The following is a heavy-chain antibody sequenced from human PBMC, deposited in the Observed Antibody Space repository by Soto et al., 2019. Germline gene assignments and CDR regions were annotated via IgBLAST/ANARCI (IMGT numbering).Heavy chain of an antibody. D-gene: IGHD3-10*01. V-gene: IGHV3-30-3*01. J-gene: IGHJ4*02. Sequence: GGSLRLSCAASRFTFSSYAMHWVRQAPGKGLEWVAVISYDGSNKYYADSVKGRFTISRDNSKNTLYLQMNSLRAEDTAVYYCARVGGSGSYYNAYFDYWGQGTLVTVSS. CDR3: ARVGGSGSYYNAYFDY. CDR2: ISYDGSNK. CDR1: RFTFSSYA.